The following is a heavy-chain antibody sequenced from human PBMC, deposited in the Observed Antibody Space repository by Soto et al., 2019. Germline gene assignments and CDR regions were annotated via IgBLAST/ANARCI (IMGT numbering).Heavy chain of an antibody. J-gene: IGHJ5*02. D-gene: IGHD2-2*01. CDR2: IYTSGTT. CDR3: AREVAFCTDISCYPRWFDP. V-gene: IGHV4-30-4*01. CDR1: GGSISSGEFF. Sequence: QVQLQESGPGLVKPSQTLSLTCTVSGGSISSGEFFWSWVRQPPGKGLEWLGYIYTSGTTYYNPSLKSRLTLSVDASKNQLSLELTSVTAADTAVYYCAREVAFCTDISCYPRWFDPWGQGTLVTVSS.